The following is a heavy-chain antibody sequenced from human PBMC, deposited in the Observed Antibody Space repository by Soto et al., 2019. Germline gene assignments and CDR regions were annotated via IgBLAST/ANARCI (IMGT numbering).Heavy chain of an antibody. D-gene: IGHD2-15*01. CDR1: GGTFSSYA. V-gene: IGHV1-69*01. CDR2: IIPIFGTA. CDR3: ALGYCSGDSCFEIYGMDV. Sequence: QVQLVQSGAEVKKPGSSVKVSCKASGGTFSSYAISWVRQAPGQGLEWMGGIIPIFGTANYAQKFQGRVTITADESTSTAYMELSSLRSEDTAVYYCALGYCSGDSCFEIYGMDVWGQGTTVTVSS. J-gene: IGHJ6*02.